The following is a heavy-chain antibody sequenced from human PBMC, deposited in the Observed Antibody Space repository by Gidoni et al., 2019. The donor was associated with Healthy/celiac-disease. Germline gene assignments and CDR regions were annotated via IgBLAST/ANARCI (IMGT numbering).Heavy chain of an antibody. J-gene: IGHJ6*02. D-gene: IGHD6-6*01. CDR3: ARVGWSSSPSYYGMDV. Sequence: QVQLQQWGAGLLNPPETLSLTCAVYDGSFSGYFWSWIRQPPGKGLEWIGEINHSGSTNYNPSLKSRITISVDTSKNHFSLKLTSVTAADTAVYYCARVGWSSSPSYYGMDVWGQGTTVTVSS. CDR1: DGSFSGYF. CDR2: INHSGST. V-gene: IGHV4-34*01.